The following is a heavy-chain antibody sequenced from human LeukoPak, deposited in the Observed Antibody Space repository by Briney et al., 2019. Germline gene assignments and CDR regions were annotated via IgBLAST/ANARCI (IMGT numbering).Heavy chain of an antibody. CDR1: GGSFSGYY. CDR2: INHSGST. J-gene: IGHJ2*01. D-gene: IGHD6-19*01. CDR3: ARAGWGKWYFDL. Sequence: PSETLSLTCAVYGGSFSGYYWSWIREPPGKGLEWIGEINHSGSTNYNPSLKSRVTISVDTSKNQFSLKLSSVTAADTAVYYCARAGWGKWYFDLWGRGTLVTVSS. V-gene: IGHV4-34*01.